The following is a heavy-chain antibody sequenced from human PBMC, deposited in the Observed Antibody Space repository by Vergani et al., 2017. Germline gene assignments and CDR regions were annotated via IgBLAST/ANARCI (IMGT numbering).Heavy chain of an antibody. Sequence: QVQLQESGPGLVKPSQTLSLTCSVSGDSISSGVYYWNWIRQHPGKGLEWIGYIYSTGSTHYNPSLRRRINMSVDTAKNQFSLKLNSVTAADTAMYYCAGMGVYDEGDAFRIGYFDSWGPGILVTVSS. D-gene: IGHD3-22*01. CDR3: AGMGVYDEGDAFRIGYFDS. J-gene: IGHJ4*02. V-gene: IGHV4-31*03. CDR1: GDSISSGVYY. CDR2: IYSTGST.